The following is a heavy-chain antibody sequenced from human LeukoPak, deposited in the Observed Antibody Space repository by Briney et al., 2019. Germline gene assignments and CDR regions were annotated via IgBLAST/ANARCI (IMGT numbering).Heavy chain of an antibody. D-gene: IGHD5-24*01. CDR3: ARGGGLMATLFDY. Sequence: SETLSLTCTVSGGSISSGGYYWSWIRQHPGKGLEWIGYISYSGSTNYNPSLKSRVTISVDTSKNQFSLKLSSVTAADTAVYYCARGGGLMATLFDYWGQGTLVTVSS. CDR2: ISYSGST. V-gene: IGHV4-61*08. CDR1: GGSISSGGYY. J-gene: IGHJ4*02.